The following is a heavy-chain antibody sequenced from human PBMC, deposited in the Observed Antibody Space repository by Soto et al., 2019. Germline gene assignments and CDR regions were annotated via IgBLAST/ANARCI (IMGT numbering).Heavy chain of an antibody. D-gene: IGHD2-2*02. CDR3: AHLDGTSILYFFDY. Sequence: SGPTPVNPTQTVTLTCTFSGFSLTTHTVGVAWIRQPPGKALEWLALIYWDGDKRYSPSLKSRLTITKDTSKNQVVLTMTNMDPVDTATYYCAHLDGTSILYFFDYWGQGTPVTVSS. CDR2: IYWDGDK. J-gene: IGHJ4*02. V-gene: IGHV2-5*02. CDR1: GFSLTTHTVG.